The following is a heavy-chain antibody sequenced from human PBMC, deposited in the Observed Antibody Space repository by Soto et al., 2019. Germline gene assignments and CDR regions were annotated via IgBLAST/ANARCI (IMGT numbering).Heavy chain of an antibody. CDR1: GFTFISYA. Sequence: GGSLRLSCTASGFTFISYAMHWVRQAPGKGLEWVAVISYDGSNKYYEDSVKGSLNISRDNSKNTLYLQMNSLRPEDTAVYYCARGGLGHCYSTTCSPSGPLGNWGQGTLVTVSS. D-gene: IGHD2-2*01. V-gene: IGHV3-30-3*01. CDR2: ISYDGSNK. J-gene: IGHJ4*02. CDR3: ARGGLGHCYSTTCSPSGPLGN.